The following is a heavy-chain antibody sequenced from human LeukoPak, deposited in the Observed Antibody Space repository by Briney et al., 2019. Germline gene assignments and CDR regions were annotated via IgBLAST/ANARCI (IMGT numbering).Heavy chain of an antibody. J-gene: IGHJ3*02. CDR1: GFTFTRHW. Sequence: GGSLRLSCAASGFTFTRHWMNWVRQAPGKGLEWVANINEDGSQKYYVDSVKGRFTISRDNAKNSLYLQMNSLRAEDTAVYFCARPTQRAFDIWGQGTMVTVSS. CDR3: ARPTQRAFDI. V-gene: IGHV3-7*01. CDR2: INEDGSQK.